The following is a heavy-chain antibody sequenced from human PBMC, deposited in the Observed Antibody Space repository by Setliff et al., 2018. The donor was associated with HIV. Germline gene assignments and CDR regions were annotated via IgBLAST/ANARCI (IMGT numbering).Heavy chain of an antibody. J-gene: IGHJ4*02. CDR2: IFYSGST. Sequence: SETLSLTCTVSGGSISGYYWSWIRQPPGKGLEWIGYIFYSGSTNYNPSLKSRVTISVDTSKSQFSLKLSSVTAADAAVYYCARSPSYRSSWEYYFDYWGREYWSPSPQ. V-gene: IGHV4-59*08. CDR1: GGSISGYY. D-gene: IGHD6-13*01. CDR3: ARSPSYRSSWEYYFDY.